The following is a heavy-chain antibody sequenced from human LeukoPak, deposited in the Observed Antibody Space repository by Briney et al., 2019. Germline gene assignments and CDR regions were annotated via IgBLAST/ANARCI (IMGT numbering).Heavy chain of an antibody. D-gene: IGHD6-19*01. CDR3: ARVHSSKRGYYFGY. J-gene: IGHJ4*02. Sequence: GASVKVSCKASGYTFTSYDINWARQATGQGLEWMGWMNPNSGNTGYAQKFQGRVTMTRNTSISTAYMELSSLRSEDTAVYYCARVHSSKRGYYFGYWGQGTLVTVSS. CDR1: GYTFTSYD. V-gene: IGHV1-8*01. CDR2: MNPNSGNT.